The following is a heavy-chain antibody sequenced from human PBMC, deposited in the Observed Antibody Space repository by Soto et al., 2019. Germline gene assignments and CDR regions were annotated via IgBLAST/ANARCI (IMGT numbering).Heavy chain of an antibody. J-gene: IGHJ6*02. Sequence: SQTLSLTCAISGDSVSSNSAAWNWIRQSPSRGLEWLGRTYYRSKWYNDYAVSVKSRITINPDTSKNQFSLQLNSVTPEDTAVYXCARCSGAPDYYYYYGMDVWGQGTTVTVSS. V-gene: IGHV6-1*01. CDR1: GDSVSSNSAA. CDR3: ARCSGAPDYYYYYGMDV. D-gene: IGHD6-25*01. CDR2: TYYRSKWYN.